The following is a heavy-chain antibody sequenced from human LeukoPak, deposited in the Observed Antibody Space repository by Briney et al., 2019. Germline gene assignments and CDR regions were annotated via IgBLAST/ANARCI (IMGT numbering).Heavy chain of an antibody. CDR3: ARGGRAPRYYYYMDV. CDR2: IYYSGST. J-gene: IGHJ6*03. CDR1: GGSISSYY. V-gene: IGHV4-59*01. Sequence: SETLSLTCTVSGGSISSYYWSWIRQPPGKGLEWIGYIYYSGSTNYNPSLKSRVTISVDTSKNQFSLKLSSVTAADTAVYYCARGGRAPRYYYYMDVWGKGTTVTVSS.